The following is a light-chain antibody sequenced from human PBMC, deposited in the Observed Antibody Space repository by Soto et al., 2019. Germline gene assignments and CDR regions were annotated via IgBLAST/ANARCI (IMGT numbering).Light chain of an antibody. V-gene: IGKV1-5*03. Sequence: IQITQSPSTLSASVGDRVTNTCPASQRISNWLAWYKQKPGTAPNLLIYMASILQSGFPSRFSGIGSGTEFTFTFSSLQPDDSATYYCQQYSDNWTFGKGTKV. J-gene: IGKJ1*01. CDR1: QRISNW. CDR2: MAS. CDR3: QQYSDNWT.